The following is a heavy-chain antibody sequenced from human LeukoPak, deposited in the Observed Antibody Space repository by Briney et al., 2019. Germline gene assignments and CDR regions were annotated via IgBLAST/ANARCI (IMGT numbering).Heavy chain of an antibody. J-gene: IGHJ5*02. V-gene: IGHV1-69*05. CDR1: GGTFSSYA. CDR2: MIPIFGTA. Sequence: SVKVSCKASGGTFSSYAISWVRQAPGQGLEWMGGMIPIFGTANYAQKFQGRVTITTDESTSTAYMELSSLRSEDTAVYYCARSKNYYDSSGYYREPPPNWFDPWGQGTLVTVSS. CDR3: ARSKNYYDSSGYYREPPPNWFDP. D-gene: IGHD3-22*01.